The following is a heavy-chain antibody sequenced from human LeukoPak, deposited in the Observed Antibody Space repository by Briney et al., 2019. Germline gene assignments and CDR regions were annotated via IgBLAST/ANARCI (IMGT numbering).Heavy chain of an antibody. Sequence: GGSLRLSCAASGLTVSSNYMSWVRQAPGKGLEWVSVICRGSPTYYADSVKGRFTISRDNSKNTLYLQMNSLRDEDTAVYYCARDSYVDSEAVRWFDPWGQGTLVTVSS. CDR3: ARDSYVDSEAVRWFDP. D-gene: IGHD4-17*01. CDR2: ICRGSPT. CDR1: GLTVSSNY. J-gene: IGHJ5*02. V-gene: IGHV3-66*01.